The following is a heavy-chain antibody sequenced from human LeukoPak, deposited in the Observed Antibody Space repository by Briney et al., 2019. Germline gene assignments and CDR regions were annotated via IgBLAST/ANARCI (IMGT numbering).Heavy chain of an antibody. CDR3: AREAYSGYDFDY. J-gene: IGHJ4*02. CDR2: MNSDGSIT. CDR1: GYTFSSNW. V-gene: IGHV3-74*01. Sequence: GGSLRLSCAASGYTFSSNWMHWVRQAPGKGLVWVSRMNSDGSITTYADSVKGRFAISRDNAKNTLYLQMNSLRAEDTAVYYCAREAYSGYDFDYWGQGTLVTVSS. D-gene: IGHD5-12*01.